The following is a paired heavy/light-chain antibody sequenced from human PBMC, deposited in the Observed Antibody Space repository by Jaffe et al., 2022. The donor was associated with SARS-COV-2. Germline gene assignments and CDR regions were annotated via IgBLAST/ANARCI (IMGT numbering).Light chain of an antibody. CDR3: QQYDSYPLS. CDR1: QSVTNW. J-gene: IGKJ4*01. V-gene: IGKV1-5*03. CDR2: KAS. Sequence: DIQMTQSPSTLSASVGDRVTITCRASQSVTNWLAWYQQKPGKAPKLLIYKASTLESGVPSRFSGSGSGTEFTLTISSLQPDDFATYSCQQYDSYPLSFGGGTKVEI.
Heavy chain of an antibody. V-gene: IGHV3-23*04. D-gene: IGHD3-16*01. CDR2: ISGSGSST. CDR1: GFTFSTYP. Sequence: EVQLVESGGGLVQPGGSLRLSCAASGFTFSTYPMRWVRQAPGKGLEWLSGISGSGSSTYYADSVQGRFTISRDNSKYTLYLQMNSLGAEDTAVYYCAKGVMPASHYYMDVWGKGTTVTVSS. J-gene: IGHJ6*03. CDR3: AKGVMPASHYYMDV.